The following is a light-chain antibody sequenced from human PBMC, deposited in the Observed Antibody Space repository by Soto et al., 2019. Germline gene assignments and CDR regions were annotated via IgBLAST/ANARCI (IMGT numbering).Light chain of an antibody. CDR3: QQYDSSPKT. J-gene: IGKJ1*01. Sequence: DIVLTQSPATLSLSPGERATLSCRASQTVVGFLAWYQQKPGQAPRLLIYGASSRATGIPDRFSGTGSGTDFTLTISRLEPEDFAVYYCQQYDSSPKTFGQGTKVDIK. CDR1: QTVVGF. V-gene: IGKV3-20*01. CDR2: GAS.